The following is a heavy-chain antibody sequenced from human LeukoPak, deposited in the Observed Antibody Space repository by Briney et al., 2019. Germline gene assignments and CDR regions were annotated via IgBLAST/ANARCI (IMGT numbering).Heavy chain of an antibody. Sequence: PSETLSLTSTVSGGSVSSGSYYWSWIRQPPGKGLEWIGYIYYSGSTNYNPSLKSRVTISVDTSKNQFSLKLSSVTAADTAVYYCARAWRYCSGGSCHPTYFDYWGQGTLVTVSS. CDR2: IYYSGST. V-gene: IGHV4-61*01. J-gene: IGHJ4*02. D-gene: IGHD2-15*01. CDR1: GGSVSSGSYY. CDR3: ARAWRYCSGGSCHPTYFDY.